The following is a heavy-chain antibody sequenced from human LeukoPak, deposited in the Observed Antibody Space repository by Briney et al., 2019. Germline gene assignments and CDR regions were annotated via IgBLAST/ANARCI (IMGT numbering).Heavy chain of an antibody. CDR3: ARSYSSPGYYYYMDV. V-gene: IGHV4-34*01. D-gene: IGHD2-21*01. CDR2: INHSGST. CDR1: GFTFSSYA. Sequence: KSGGSLRLSCAASGFTFSSYAMSWVRQPPGKGLEWIGEINHSGSTNYNPSLKSRVTISVDTSKNQFSLKLSSVTAADTAVYYCARSYSSPGYYYYMDVWGKGTTVTVSS. J-gene: IGHJ6*03.